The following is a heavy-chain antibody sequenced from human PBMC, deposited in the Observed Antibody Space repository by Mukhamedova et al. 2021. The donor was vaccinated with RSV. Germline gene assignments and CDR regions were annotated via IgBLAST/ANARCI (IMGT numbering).Heavy chain of an antibody. V-gene: IGHV5-51*01. CDR3: ARPVETAIDY. CDR1: TYW. CDR2: IYPGDSDT. D-gene: IGHD5-18*01. Sequence: TYWIGWVRQTPGKGLEWMGIIYPGDSDTRYSPSFQGRVTISADKSISTAYLQWSSLKASDTAMYYCARPVETAIDYWGQGTLVT. J-gene: IGHJ4*02.